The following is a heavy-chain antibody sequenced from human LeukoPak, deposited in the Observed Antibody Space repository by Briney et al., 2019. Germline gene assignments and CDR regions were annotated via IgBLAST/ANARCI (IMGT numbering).Heavy chain of an antibody. D-gene: IGHD6-19*01. CDR1: GYTFTSYD. J-gene: IGHJ4*02. CDR2: MNPNSGNT. CDR3: ARDLYSSGCFDY. Sequence: ASVKVSCKASGYTFTSYDINWVRQATGQGLEYMGWMNPNSGNTGYAQKFQGRVTMTRNTSISTAYMELSSLRSEDTAVYYCARDLYSSGCFDYWGQGTLVTVSS. V-gene: IGHV1-8*02.